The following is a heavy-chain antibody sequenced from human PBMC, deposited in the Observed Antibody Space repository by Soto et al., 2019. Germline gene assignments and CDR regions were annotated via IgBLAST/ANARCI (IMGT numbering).Heavy chain of an antibody. CDR1: GGSISSSSYY. J-gene: IGHJ6*02. V-gene: IGHV4-39*01. D-gene: IGHD7-27*01. Sequence: QLLESGPGLVKPSETLSLTCTVSGGSISSSSYYWGWIRQPPGKGLEWIGSIYHSGSTYYNPSLKSRVTISVDTSKNQFSLKLSSVTAADTAVYYCYASWVDVWGQGTTVTVSS. CDR2: IYHSGST. CDR3: YASWVDV.